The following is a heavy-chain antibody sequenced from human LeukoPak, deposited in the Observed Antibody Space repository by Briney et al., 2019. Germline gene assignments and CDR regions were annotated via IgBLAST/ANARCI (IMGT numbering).Heavy chain of an antibody. J-gene: IGHJ3*02. CDR1: GFTFNSYA. V-gene: IGHV3-23*01. D-gene: IGHD3-10*01. Sequence: GGSLRLSCAASGFTFNSYAMNWVRQAPGKGLEWVSVISGSGGSTYYADSVKGRFTISRDNPKNTLYLQMNSLRVEDTAVYYCARVHWGNYYLNAFDIWGQGAMVTVSS. CDR3: ARVHWGNYYLNAFDI. CDR2: ISGSGGST.